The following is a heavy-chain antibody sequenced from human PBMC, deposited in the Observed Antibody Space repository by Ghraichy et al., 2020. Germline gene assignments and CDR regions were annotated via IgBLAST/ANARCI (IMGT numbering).Heavy chain of an antibody. J-gene: IGHJ4*02. CDR1: GFTFSSYG. CDR3: ARRLNYVDY. CDR2: IWYDGSNK. Sequence: LSLTCAASGFTFSSYGMHWVRQAPGKGLEWVAVIWYDGSNKYYADSVKGRFTISRDNSKNTLYLQMNSLRAEDTAVYYCARRLNYVDYWGQGTLVTVSS. V-gene: IGHV3-33*01. D-gene: IGHD6-19*01.